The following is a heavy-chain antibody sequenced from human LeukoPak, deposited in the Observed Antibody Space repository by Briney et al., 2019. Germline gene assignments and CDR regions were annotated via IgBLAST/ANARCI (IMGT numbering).Heavy chain of an antibody. D-gene: IGHD2-15*01. CDR1: GFTFGSYA. CDR3: ASSAKGRRYYFDY. V-gene: IGHV3-53*04. Sequence: GGSLRLSCAASGFTFGSYAMSWVRQAPGKGLEWVSVIYSGGSTYYADSVKGRFTISRRNSKNTLYLQMNSLRAEDTAVYYCASSAKGRRYYFDYWGQGTLVTVSS. J-gene: IGHJ4*02. CDR2: IYSGGST.